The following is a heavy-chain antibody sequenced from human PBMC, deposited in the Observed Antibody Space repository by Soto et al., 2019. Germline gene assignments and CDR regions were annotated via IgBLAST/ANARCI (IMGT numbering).Heavy chain of an antibody. CDR3: AKMGLITVVVPAAMYNWFDP. D-gene: IGHD2-2*01. CDR1: GFTFSTYA. Sequence: GGSLRLSCAAPGFTFSTYAMSWVPQAPGKGLKWVSAISGSGGSKYYANSVKGRFTISKDNSKKTLNLKIKSLRAEDTAVYYCAKMGLITVVVPAAMYNWFDPWGQGTLVTVSS. J-gene: IGHJ5*02. V-gene: IGHV3-23*01. CDR2: ISGSGGSK.